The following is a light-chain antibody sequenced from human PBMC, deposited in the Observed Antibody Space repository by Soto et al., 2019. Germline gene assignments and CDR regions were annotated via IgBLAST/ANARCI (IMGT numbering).Light chain of an antibody. J-gene: IGKJ5*01. CDR2: VAS. CDR1: QSFSNY. Sequence: EIVLTQSPATLSLSPGERATLSCRASQSFSNYLAWYQQKPGQAPRLLISVASNRATGIPARFSGSGSGTDFTLTISSLQPEDFATYYCQQSYSTSYTFGQGTRLEI. V-gene: IGKV3-11*01. CDR3: QQSYSTSYT.